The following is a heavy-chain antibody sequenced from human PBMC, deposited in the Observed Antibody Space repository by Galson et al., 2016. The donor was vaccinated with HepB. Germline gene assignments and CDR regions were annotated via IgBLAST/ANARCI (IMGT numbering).Heavy chain of an antibody. CDR2: ISGSGGRT. Sequence: SLRLSCAVSAGTFKNYAMNWVRQAPGKGLEWVAAISGSGGRTSYEDSVKGRFTISRDNSKNTLYLQMNSLRADDTAGYYCAKKSLVAGTATYVFDNWGQGTLVTVSS. V-gene: IGHV3-23*01. D-gene: IGHD6-19*01. CDR3: AKKSLVAGTATYVFDN. J-gene: IGHJ4*02. CDR1: AGTFKNYA.